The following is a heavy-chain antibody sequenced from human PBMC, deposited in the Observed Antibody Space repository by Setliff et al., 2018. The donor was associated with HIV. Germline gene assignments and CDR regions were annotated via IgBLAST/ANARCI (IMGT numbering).Heavy chain of an antibody. CDR1: GDSVSSGAYY. CDR2: ISYRGTT. J-gene: IGHJ6*03. V-gene: IGHV4-31*03. Sequence: LSLTCTVSGDSVSSGAYYWSWIRQLPGKGLEYIGYISYRGTTYYNPSLKNRVTISLDKSENQFSLRLSSVAAAETAVYYCARVKIVDTATITGLFYYHYIDVWGKGTTVTVSS. CDR3: ARVKIVDTATITGLFYYHYIDV. D-gene: IGHD5-18*01.